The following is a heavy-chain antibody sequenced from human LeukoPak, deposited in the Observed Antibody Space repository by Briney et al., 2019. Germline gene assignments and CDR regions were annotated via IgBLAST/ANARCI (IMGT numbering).Heavy chain of an antibody. CDR2: ISGSGGST. CDR3: AKDFPAPGASIAYDSRGNYDSPMLDY. Sequence: GGSLRLSCAASGFTFSSYGMSWVRQAPGKGLEWVSAISGSGGSTYYADSVKGRFTISRDNSKNTLYLQMSTLRVEDTAMYYCAKDFPAPGASIAYDSRGNYDSPMLDYWGQGTLVTVSS. V-gene: IGHV3-23*01. CDR1: GFTFSSYG. D-gene: IGHD3-22*01. J-gene: IGHJ4*02.